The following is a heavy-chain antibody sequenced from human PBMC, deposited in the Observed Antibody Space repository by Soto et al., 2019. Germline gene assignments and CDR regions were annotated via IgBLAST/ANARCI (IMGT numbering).Heavy chain of an antibody. Sequence: GSLILSCAASGFTFSSYRMNWVRQAPGKGLEWVSSISSSSSYIYYADSVKGRFTISRDNAKNSLYLQMNSLRAEDTAVYYCARSSTLRGDYYGMDVWGQGTTLTVSS. CDR1: GFTFSSYR. CDR2: ISSSSSYI. CDR3: ARSSTLRGDYYGMDV. V-gene: IGHV3-21*01. J-gene: IGHJ6*02. D-gene: IGHD3-16*01.